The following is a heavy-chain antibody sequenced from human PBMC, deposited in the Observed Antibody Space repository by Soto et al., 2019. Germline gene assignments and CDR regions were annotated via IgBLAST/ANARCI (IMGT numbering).Heavy chain of an antibody. J-gene: IGHJ5*02. V-gene: IGHV2-5*02. D-gene: IGHD3-16*02. CDR2: IYGDGDK. Sequence: QITLKESGPTLLKPTQTLTLTCTFSGFSLSTSGVGVGWIRQPPGKALEWLALIYGDGDKRYSPSLKSRLTITKDPSKNRVSLTMTNMNLGETATYYCARRPRAAIIGSAPWGQGTLFTVPS. CDR1: GFSLSTSGVG. CDR3: ARRPRAAIIGSAP.